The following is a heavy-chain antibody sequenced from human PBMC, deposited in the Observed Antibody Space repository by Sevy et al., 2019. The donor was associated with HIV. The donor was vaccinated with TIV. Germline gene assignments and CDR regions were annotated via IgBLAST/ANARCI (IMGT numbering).Heavy chain of an antibody. J-gene: IGHJ6*02. V-gene: IGHV3-30*02. D-gene: IGHD2-8*01. Sequence: GGSLRLSCAASGFSLTTSDMHWVRQAPGKGLEWVAYVRNDGSNKYHADSVRDRFTISRDSPKNTLYLQMNSLRDEDTAIYYCARGRKTTEEWLEELDYYYGLDVWGQGTAVTVSS. CDR3: ARGRKTTEEWLEELDYYYGLDV. CDR2: VRNDGSNK. CDR1: GFSLTTSD.